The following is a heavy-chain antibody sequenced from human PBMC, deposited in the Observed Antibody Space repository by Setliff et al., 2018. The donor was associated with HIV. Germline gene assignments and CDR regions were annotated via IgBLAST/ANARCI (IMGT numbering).Heavy chain of an antibody. CDR2: ISGYDGNT. CDR1: GYTFTSYG. D-gene: IGHD5-12*01. V-gene: IGHV1-18*01. CDR3: AREGSGYDY. Sequence: ASVKVSCKASGYTFTSYGISWVRQAPGQGLEWMGWISGYDGNTKYAQRFQGRVTMTTETSTNTAYMELRSLRSDDTAVYYCAREGSGYDYWGQGTLVTVSS. J-gene: IGHJ4*02.